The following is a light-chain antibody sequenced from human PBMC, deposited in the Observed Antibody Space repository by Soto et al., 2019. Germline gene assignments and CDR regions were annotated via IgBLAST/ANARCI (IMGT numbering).Light chain of an antibody. CDR2: KAS. CDR1: QSMSSW. Sequence: DIQMTQSPSTLSASVGDRVTITCRASQSMSSWLAWYQQKPGKAPKLLIYKASSLESGVPSRFSGSGSGTEFTLSSSSLQPDDFATYYCQQYDSFPRTFGQGTKVEIK. J-gene: IGKJ1*01. V-gene: IGKV1-5*03. CDR3: QQYDSFPRT.